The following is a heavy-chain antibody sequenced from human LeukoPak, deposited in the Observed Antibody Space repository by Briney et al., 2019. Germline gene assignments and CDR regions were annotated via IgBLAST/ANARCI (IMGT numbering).Heavy chain of an antibody. D-gene: IGHD5-12*01. CDR1: GYIFTSYW. CDR2: IYPGDSDT. Sequence: RGESLKISCKGSGYIFTSYWIGWVRQMPGKGLEWMGIIYPGDSDTRYSPSFQGQVTISADKSISTAYLQWSSLKASDPAMYYCARRDNVDMPHYFDYWGQGTLVTVSS. V-gene: IGHV5-51*01. CDR3: ARRDNVDMPHYFDY. J-gene: IGHJ4*02.